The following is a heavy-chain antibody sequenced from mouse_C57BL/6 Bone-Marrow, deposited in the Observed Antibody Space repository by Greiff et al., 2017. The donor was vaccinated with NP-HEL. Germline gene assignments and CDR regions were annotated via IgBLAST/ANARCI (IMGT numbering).Heavy chain of an antibody. CDR3: TKKTAQATWFAY. D-gene: IGHD3-2*02. Sequence: EVQVVESGTVLARPGASVKMSCKTSGYTFTSYWMHWVKQRPGQGLEWIGAIYPGNSDTSYNQKFKGKAKLTAVTSASTAYMELSSLTNEDSAVYYCTKKTAQATWFAYWGQGTLVTVSA. V-gene: IGHV1-5*01. J-gene: IGHJ3*01. CDR1: GYTFTSYW. CDR2: IYPGNSDT.